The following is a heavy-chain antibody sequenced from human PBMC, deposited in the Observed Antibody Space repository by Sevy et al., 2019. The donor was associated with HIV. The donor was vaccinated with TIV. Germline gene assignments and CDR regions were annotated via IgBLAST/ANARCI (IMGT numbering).Heavy chain of an antibody. D-gene: IGHD2-2*01. V-gene: IGHV1-69*06. CDR1: GGTFNSYS. CDR2: ITGLFNTP. CDR3: ALGGGYQLLGNYYYALDV. J-gene: IGHJ6*02. Sequence: ASVKVSCRASGGTFNSYSISWVRLAPGQGFEWMGGITGLFNTPNYAQNFQGRVTIPADRSPSVAIMELSSLRSEDTAVYYCALGGGYQLLGNYYYALDVWGQGTTVTVSS.